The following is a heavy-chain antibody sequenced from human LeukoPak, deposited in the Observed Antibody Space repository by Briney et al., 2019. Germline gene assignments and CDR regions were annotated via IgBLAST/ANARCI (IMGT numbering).Heavy chain of an antibody. Sequence: GGSLKLSCAASGFTFSGSAMHWVCQASGKGLEWVGRIRSKANSYATAYAASVKGRFTISRDDSKNTAYLQMNSLKTEDTAVYYCTRLPSGSSIDYWGQGTLVTVSS. J-gene: IGHJ4*02. D-gene: IGHD1-26*01. CDR1: GFTFSGSA. CDR2: IRSKANSYAT. V-gene: IGHV3-73*01. CDR3: TRLPSGSSIDY.